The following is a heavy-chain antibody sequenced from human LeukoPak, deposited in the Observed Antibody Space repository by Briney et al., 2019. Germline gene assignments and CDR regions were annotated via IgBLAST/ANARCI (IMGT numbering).Heavy chain of an antibody. J-gene: IGHJ5*02. D-gene: IGHD3-22*01. Sequence: GASVKVSCKASGYTFTSYGISWVRQAPGQGLELMGWISAYNGKTNYAQKLQGRVTMTTDTSTSTAYMELRSLRSDDTAVYYCARDLFYDRSGYLNNWFDPWGQGTLVTVSS. V-gene: IGHV1-18*01. CDR1: GYTFTSYG. CDR3: ARDLFYDRSGYLNNWFDP. CDR2: ISAYNGKT.